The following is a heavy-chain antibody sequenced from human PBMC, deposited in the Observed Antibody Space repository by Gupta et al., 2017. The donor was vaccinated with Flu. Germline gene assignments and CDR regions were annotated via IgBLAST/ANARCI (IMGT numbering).Heavy chain of an antibody. D-gene: IGHD3-22*01. CDR1: GFTFSRYA. CDR2: ISGSGGST. Sequence: EVQLLESGGGLVQPGGSLRLSCAASGFTFSRYAISWVRPAPGKGLEWVSAISGSGGSTYYADSVKGRFTISRDNSKNTLYLQMNSLRAEDTAVYYCARELSQGGDITTPTGGYWGQGTLVTVSS. V-gene: IGHV3-23*01. J-gene: IGHJ4*02. CDR3: ARELSQGGDITTPTGGY.